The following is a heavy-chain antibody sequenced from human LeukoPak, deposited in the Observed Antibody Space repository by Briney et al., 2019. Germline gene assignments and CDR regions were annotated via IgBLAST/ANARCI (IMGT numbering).Heavy chain of an antibody. J-gene: IGHJ4*02. CDR2: ISSSDTI. CDR3: ARVALHYKRNYGTDY. V-gene: IGHV3-69-1*02. D-gene: IGHD1-7*01. Sequence: GGSLRLSCTASGFTFSDYEMNWVRQAPGKGLEWVSYISSSDTIYYADSVKGRFTISRDKAKNSLYLQMNSLRPEDTGVYYCARVALHYKRNYGTDYWGQGTLVTVSS. CDR1: GFTFSDYE.